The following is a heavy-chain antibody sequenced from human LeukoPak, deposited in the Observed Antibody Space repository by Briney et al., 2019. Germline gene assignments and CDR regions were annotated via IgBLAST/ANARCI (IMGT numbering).Heavy chain of an antibody. J-gene: IGHJ5*02. D-gene: IGHD6-13*01. CDR1: GGSFSGYY. V-gene: IGHV4-34*01. CDR2: INHSGST. Sequence: SETLSLTCAVYGGSFSGYYWSWIRQPPGKGLEWIGEINHSGSTNYNPSLKSRVTISVDTSKNQFSLKLSSVTAAGTAVYYCARESGDSGSWYDLWGQGTLVTVSS. CDR3: ARESGDSGSWYDL.